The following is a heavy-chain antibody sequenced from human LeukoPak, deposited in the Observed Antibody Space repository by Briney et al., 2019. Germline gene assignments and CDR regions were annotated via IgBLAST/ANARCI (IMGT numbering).Heavy chain of an antibody. CDR2: ISSSGSTI. J-gene: IGHJ4*02. CDR1: GFTFSDYY. Sequence: GGSLRLSCAASGFTFSDYYMSWIRQAPGKGLEWVSYISSSGSTIYYADSVKGRFTISRDNAKNSLYLQMNSLRAEDTAVYYCARVVKEERVDTAMVDYWGQGTLVTVSS. V-gene: IGHV3-11*01. CDR3: ARVVKEERVDTAMVDY. D-gene: IGHD5-18*01.